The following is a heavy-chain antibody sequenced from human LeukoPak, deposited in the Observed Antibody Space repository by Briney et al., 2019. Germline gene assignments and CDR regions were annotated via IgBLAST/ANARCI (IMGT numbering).Heavy chain of an antibody. CDR3: AKDGKIYFDY. V-gene: IGHV3-43D*03. CDR1: GLIFDDYS. CDR2: ISWDGGST. Sequence: GGSLRLSCAASGLIFDDYSMHWVRQVKGKGLEWVSLISWDGGSTYYADSVRGRFTISRDNSKNSLYLQMNSLRAEDTALYYCAKDGKIYFDYWGQGALVTVSS. J-gene: IGHJ4*02.